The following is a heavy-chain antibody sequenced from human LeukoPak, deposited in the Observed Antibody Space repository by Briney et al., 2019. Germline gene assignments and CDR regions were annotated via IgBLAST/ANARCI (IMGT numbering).Heavy chain of an antibody. V-gene: IGHV3-23*01. CDR3: TEDHGGNIGVTGGFDN. Sequence: GGSPRLSCAHSGFTFKKYAQNFLRQAPGKGPEWVSGIRIGSAGTYYADSVKGRFTIPRDDSKNTLYLKMCRVRRVDTGVYDYTEDHGGNIGVTGGFDNWGEGALVTVSS. CDR2: IRIGSAGT. D-gene: IGHD2-15*01. CDR1: GFTFKKYA. J-gene: IGHJ4*02.